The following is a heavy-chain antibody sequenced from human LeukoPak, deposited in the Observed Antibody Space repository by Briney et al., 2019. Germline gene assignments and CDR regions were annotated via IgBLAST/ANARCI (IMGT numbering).Heavy chain of an antibody. D-gene: IGHD3-10*01. J-gene: IGHJ4*02. V-gene: IGHV3-23*01. CDR2: ISGSGDGT. CDR3: AKGRLQEGTVFRGVITPVDY. Sequence: GGSLRLSCAASGFTFSNFAMNWVRRAPGKGLEWVSTISGSGDGTYYADSVKGRFTISRDNSKNTLFLQMSSLSADDTALYYRAKGRLQEGTVFRGVITPVDYWGQGTLVTVTS. CDR1: GFTFSNFA.